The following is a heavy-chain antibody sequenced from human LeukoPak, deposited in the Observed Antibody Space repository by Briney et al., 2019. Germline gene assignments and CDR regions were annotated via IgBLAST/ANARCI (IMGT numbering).Heavy chain of an antibody. CDR1: GFTFSNYN. CDR3: VKITSSSGGDY. CDR2: ITTNGGST. J-gene: IGHJ4*02. D-gene: IGHD6-19*01. V-gene: IGHV3-64D*09. Sequence: GGSLRLSCSASGFTFSNYNMHWVRQAPGKGLEYVSTITTNGGSTYYADSVKGRFTISRDNSKNTLYLQMSSLRAEDTAVYYCVKITSSSGGDYWGQGTLVTVSS.